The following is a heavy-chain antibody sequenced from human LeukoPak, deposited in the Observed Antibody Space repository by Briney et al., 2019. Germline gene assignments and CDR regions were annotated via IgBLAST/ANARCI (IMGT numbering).Heavy chain of an antibody. J-gene: IGHJ1*01. D-gene: IGHD3-22*01. CDR3: ARAPSEVGGYYPEYFRH. Sequence: GGSLRLSCEASGFTFSRYWMHWVRQAPGKGLVWVSRIKSDGKTNYADSVKGRFTISRDNAKNTVSLQMGSLRAEDTSVYYCARAPSEVGGYYPEYFRHWGQGTLVTVSS. CDR2: IKSDGKT. CDR1: GFTFSRYW. V-gene: IGHV3-74*01.